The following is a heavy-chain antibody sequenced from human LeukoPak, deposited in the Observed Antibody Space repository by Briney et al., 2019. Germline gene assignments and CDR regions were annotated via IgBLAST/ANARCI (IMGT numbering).Heavy chain of an antibody. J-gene: IGHJ4*02. CDR2: ISGSGGST. CDR1: GFTFSSYA. CDR3: AKDSLKYCGGDCYQAY. V-gene: IGHV3-23*01. Sequence: GGSLRRSCAASGFTFSSYAMSWVRQAPGKGLEWVSAISGSGGSTYYADSVKGRFTISRDNSKNTLYLQMNSLRAEDTAVYYCAKDSLKYCGGDCYQAYWGQGTLVTVSS. D-gene: IGHD2-21*02.